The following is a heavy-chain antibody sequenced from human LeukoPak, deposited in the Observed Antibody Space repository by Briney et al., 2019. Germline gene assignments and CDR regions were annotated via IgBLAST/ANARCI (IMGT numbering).Heavy chain of an antibody. CDR3: AGDYEGNLAFDI. D-gene: IGHD4-23*01. V-gene: IGHV3-21*01. CDR2: ISSSSTYI. CDR1: GFGFSNCS. Sequence: GGSLRLSCAASGFGFSNCSMNWVRQAPGKGLEWVSSISSSSTYIYYADSLEGRFTISRDNVRNSLYLQMNSLRAEDTAVYYCAGDYEGNLAFDIWGQGTMVTVSS. J-gene: IGHJ3*02.